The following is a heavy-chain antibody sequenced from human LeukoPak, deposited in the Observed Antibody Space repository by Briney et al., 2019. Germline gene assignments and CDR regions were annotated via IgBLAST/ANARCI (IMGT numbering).Heavy chain of an antibody. CDR2: IKQDGSEK. J-gene: IGHJ4*02. Sequence: GGSLRLSCAASGFTFSTYWMTWVRQAPGKGLEWVANIKQDGSEKYYVDSVKGRFTISRDNSKNTLYLQMNSLRAEDTAVYYCARDPQDSSSWYFDYWGQGTLVTVSS. V-gene: IGHV3-7*03. CDR1: GFTFSTYW. D-gene: IGHD6-13*01. CDR3: ARDPQDSSSWYFDY.